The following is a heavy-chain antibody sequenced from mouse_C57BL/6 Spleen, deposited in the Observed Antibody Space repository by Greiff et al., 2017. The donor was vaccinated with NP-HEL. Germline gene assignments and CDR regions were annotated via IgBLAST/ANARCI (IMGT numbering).Heavy chain of an antibody. D-gene: IGHD2-3*01. J-gene: IGHJ3*01. Sequence: QVQLQQPGTELVKPGASVKLSCKASGYTFTSYWMHWVKQRPGQGLEWIGNINPSNGGTNYNEKLKSKATLTVDKSSSTAYMQLSSLTSEDSAVYYCATDDGYSAWFAYWGQGTLVTVSA. V-gene: IGHV1-53*01. CDR3: ATDDGYSAWFAY. CDR1: GYTFTSYW. CDR2: INPSNGGT.